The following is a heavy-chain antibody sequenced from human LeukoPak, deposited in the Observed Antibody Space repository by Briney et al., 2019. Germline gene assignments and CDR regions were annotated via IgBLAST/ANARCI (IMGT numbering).Heavy chain of an antibody. D-gene: IGHD6-6*01. CDR1: GFLFNTYS. Sequence: GGSLRLSCAASGFLFNTYSMSWVRQAPGKGLEWVSSISSGSRRIHYADSMRGRFTISRDNAKSSVYLQMHNLRVEDTATYFCARVVLDHFWGRGTLVTVSS. CDR3: ARVVLDHF. CDR2: ISSGSRRI. J-gene: IGHJ4*02. V-gene: IGHV3-21*06.